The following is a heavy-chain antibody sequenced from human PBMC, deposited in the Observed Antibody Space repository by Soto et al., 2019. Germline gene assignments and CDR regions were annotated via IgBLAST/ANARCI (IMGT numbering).Heavy chain of an antibody. V-gene: IGHV4-31*03. J-gene: IGHJ4*02. Sequence: QVQLQESGPGLVKPSQTLSLSCTVSGGSISSADYYWSWIRQHPGKGLEWIGYISHSGSTYYTPSLKSRVIISAETSKNQFSLNLTSVTAADTAVYYCAREYTYGSNFFDCWGQGALVTVSS. D-gene: IGHD5-18*01. CDR1: GGSISSADYY. CDR3: AREYTYGSNFFDC. CDR2: ISHSGST.